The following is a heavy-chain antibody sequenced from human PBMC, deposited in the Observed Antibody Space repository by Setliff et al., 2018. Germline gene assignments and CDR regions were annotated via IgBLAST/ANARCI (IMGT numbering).Heavy chain of an antibody. Sequence: GESLKISCPGSGYSFITYWIGWVRQMPGKGLEWMGIIYPGDSDTKYNPSFQGQVTISADKSTSTAYLQWSRVKASDSAVYYCARLLNGYNSYDYYYMDVWGKGTTVTVSS. V-gene: IGHV5-51*01. J-gene: IGHJ6*03. CDR3: ARLLNGYNSYDYYYMDV. CDR1: GYSFITYW. D-gene: IGHD5-12*01. CDR2: IYPGDSDT.